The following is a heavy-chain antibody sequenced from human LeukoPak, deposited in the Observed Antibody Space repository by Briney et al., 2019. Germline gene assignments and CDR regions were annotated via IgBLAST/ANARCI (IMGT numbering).Heavy chain of an antibody. J-gene: IGHJ4*02. CDR1: GDSVRTNNYY. CDR2: IHYSGNT. D-gene: IGHD5-18*01. CDR3: ASRIGYSYGIDY. Sequence: SETLSLTCTVSGDSVRTNNYYWSWIRQPPGEGLEWIGYIHYSGNTNYNTSLKSRVTISVDTSKSQFSLKLSSVTAADTAVYYCASRIGYSYGIDYWGQGTLVTVSS. V-gene: IGHV4-61*01.